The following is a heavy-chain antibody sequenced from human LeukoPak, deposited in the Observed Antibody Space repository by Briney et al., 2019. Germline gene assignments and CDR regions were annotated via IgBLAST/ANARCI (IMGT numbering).Heavy chain of an antibody. D-gene: IGHD3-10*01. V-gene: IGHV1-2*02. CDR2: INPNSGGT. Sequence: ASVKVSCKASGYTSTGYYMHWVRQAPGQGLEWMGWINPNSGGTNYAQKFQGRVTMTRDTSISTAYMELSRLRSEDTAVYYCARDRVLLDYYYGMDVWGQGTTVTVSS. CDR3: ARDRVLLDYYYGMDV. J-gene: IGHJ6*02. CDR1: GYTSTGYY.